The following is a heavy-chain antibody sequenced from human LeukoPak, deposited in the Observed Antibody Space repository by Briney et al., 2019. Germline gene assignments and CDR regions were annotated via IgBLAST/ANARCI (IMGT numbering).Heavy chain of an antibody. CDR3: ARDSSHITMIGYFQH. V-gene: IGHV3-11*04. D-gene: IGHD3-22*01. CDR1: GFTFSDYY. CDR2: ISSSGSTI. Sequence: GGSLRLSCAASGFTFSDYYMSWIRQAPGKGLEWVSYISSSGSTIYYADSVKGRFTISRDNAKNSLYLQMNSLRAEDTAVYYCARDSSHITMIGYFQHWGQGTLVTVSS. J-gene: IGHJ1*01.